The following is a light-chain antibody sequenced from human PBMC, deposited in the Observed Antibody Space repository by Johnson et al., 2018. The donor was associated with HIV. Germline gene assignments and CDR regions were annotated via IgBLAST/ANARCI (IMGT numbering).Light chain of an antibody. CDR3: GTWDSSLSAGL. J-gene: IGLJ1*01. CDR2: DNN. V-gene: IGLV1-51*01. CDR1: SSNIGNNY. Sequence: QSVLTQPPSVSAAPGQKVTISCSGSSSNIGNNYVSWYQQLPGTVPKLLIYDNNKRPSGIPDRFSGSKSGTSTTLGITGLQTGDEADYYCGTWDSSLSAGLFGTGTKVTVL.